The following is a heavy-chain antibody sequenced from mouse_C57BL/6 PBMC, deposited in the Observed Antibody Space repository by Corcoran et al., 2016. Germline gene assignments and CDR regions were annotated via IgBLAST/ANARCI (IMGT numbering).Heavy chain of an antibody. CDR2: INPYNGGT. V-gene: IGHV1-19*01. D-gene: IGHD2-4*01. CDR3: ARWDDYDGGDYYAMDY. J-gene: IGHJ4*01. CDR1: GYTFTDYY. Sequence: EVQLQQSGPVLVKPGASVKMSCKASGYTFTDYYMNWVKQSHGKSLEWIGVINPYNGGTSYNQKFKGKATLTVDKSSSTAYMELNSPTSEDSAVYYCARWDDYDGGDYYAMDYWGQGTSVTVSS.